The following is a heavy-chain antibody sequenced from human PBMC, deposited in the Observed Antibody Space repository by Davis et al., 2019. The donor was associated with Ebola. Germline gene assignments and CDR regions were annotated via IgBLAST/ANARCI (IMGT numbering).Heavy chain of an antibody. D-gene: IGHD3-22*01. V-gene: IGHV1-8*02. CDR2: MNPNSGNT. J-gene: IGHJ4*02. CDR1: GGTFSSYA. Sequence: ASVKVSCKASGGTFSSYAISWVRQAPGQGLEWMGWMNPNSGNTGYAQKFQGRVTMTRNTSISTAYMELSSLRSEDTAVYYCARVSYYDSSGYYSVFDYWGQGTLVTVSS. CDR3: ARVSYYDSSGYYSVFDY.